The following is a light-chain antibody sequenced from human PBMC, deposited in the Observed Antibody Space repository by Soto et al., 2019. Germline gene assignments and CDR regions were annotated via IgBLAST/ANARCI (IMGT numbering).Light chain of an antibody. V-gene: IGKV3D-15*01. J-gene: IGKJ1*01. CDR3: QRYNTFWT. Sequence: IVMTQSPVTLSVSPGESATLSCRASQSVGTNLAWYQQKFGQAPRLLIYDGSNRATGIPDRFSCSGSGTEFTLTITSLEPEDFAMYYCQRYNTFWTFGQGTKVDIK. CDR2: DGS. CDR1: QSVGTN.